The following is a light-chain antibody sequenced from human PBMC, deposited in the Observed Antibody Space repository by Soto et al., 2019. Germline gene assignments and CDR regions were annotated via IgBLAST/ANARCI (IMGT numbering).Light chain of an antibody. Sequence: EIQMTQSPSSLSASVGDRASINCRASRNIRTYLNWYQQKPGKAPQLLIYAASSLHTGVPSRFSGSGSGTDFTLTISSLQPEDIETYYCQQSYSSLRTFGQGTMV. CDR1: RNIRTY. J-gene: IGKJ1*01. CDR3: QQSYSSLRT. CDR2: AAS. V-gene: IGKV1-39*01.